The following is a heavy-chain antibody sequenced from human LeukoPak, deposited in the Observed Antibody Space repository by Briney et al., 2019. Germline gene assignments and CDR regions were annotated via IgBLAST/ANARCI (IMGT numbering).Heavy chain of an antibody. CDR1: GYSFIKYD. D-gene: IGHD3-16*01. CDR2: INTNTGNP. Sequence: ASVKVSCKVSGYSFIKYDMNWVRQAPGQGLEWMGWINTNTGNPTYAQGFTGRFVFSLDTSVSTAYLQISGLKAEDTAVYYCARNNADGGGRFSYWGQGTLVTVSS. J-gene: IGHJ4*02. V-gene: IGHV7-4-1*02. CDR3: ARNNADGGGRFSY.